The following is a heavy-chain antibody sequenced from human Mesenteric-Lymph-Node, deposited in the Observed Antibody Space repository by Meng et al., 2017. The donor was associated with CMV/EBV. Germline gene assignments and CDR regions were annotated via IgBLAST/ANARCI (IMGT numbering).Heavy chain of an antibody. CDR2: INHSGST. Sequence: CAVYGGSVSGYYWSWIRQPPGKGLEWIGEINHSGSTNYNPSLESRVTISVDTSKNQFSLKLSSVTAADTAVYYCARARWGLNWFDPWGQGTLVTVSS. CDR1: GGSVSGYY. V-gene: IGHV4-34*01. J-gene: IGHJ5*02. CDR3: ARARWGLNWFDP. D-gene: IGHD2-21*01.